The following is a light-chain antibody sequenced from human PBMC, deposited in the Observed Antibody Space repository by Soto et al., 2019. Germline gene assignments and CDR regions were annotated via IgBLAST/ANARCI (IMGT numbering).Light chain of an antibody. CDR2: AAS. Sequence: EIVLTQSPGTLSVSPGERATLSCRASQSVRSNLAWYQQKPGQAPRLVIYAASSRTTGVPNRFSGSGSGTDFTLTISRLEPDDFAVYYCQHYGRSPTWTFGQGTKVDIK. CDR1: QSVRSN. CDR3: QHYGRSPTWT. J-gene: IGKJ1*01. V-gene: IGKV3-20*01.